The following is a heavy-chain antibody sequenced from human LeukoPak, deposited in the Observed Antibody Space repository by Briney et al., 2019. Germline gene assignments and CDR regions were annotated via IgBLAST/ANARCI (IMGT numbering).Heavy chain of an antibody. CDR2: FSTYNGDT. CDR1: GYTFTNYG. Sequence: ASVKVSCKASGYTFTNYGINWVRQAPGQRPEWMGWFSTYNGDTKYAQKLKGRLTLTADTLKTTAYMELRTLISDDTATYYCAIGQGVITWGGAVVYDVWGQGTTVIVSS. D-gene: IGHD3-16*01. V-gene: IGHV1-18*01. J-gene: IGHJ3*01. CDR3: AIGQGVITWGGAVVYDV.